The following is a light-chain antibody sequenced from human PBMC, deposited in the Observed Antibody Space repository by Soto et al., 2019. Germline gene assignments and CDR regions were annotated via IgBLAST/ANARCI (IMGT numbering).Light chain of an antibody. J-gene: IGKJ4*01. CDR3: QQRSNWPLT. Sequence: VLTQSPATLSLSPGERATLSCRASQSIGLAIAWYQHKPGQAPRLLIYDASNRATGIPARFSGSGSGRDFTLTINSLEPEDFAVYYCQQRSNWPLTFGGGTKVDIK. CDR1: QSIGLA. CDR2: DAS. V-gene: IGKV3-11*02.